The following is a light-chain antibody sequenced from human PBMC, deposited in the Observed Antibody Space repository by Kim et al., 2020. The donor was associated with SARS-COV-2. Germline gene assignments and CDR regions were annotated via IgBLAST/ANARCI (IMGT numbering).Light chain of an antibody. CDR3: QQYNRWPPYI. J-gene: IGKJ2*01. CDR1: QSVTSN. V-gene: IGKV3-15*01. CDR2: GAS. Sequence: EIVMTQSPATLSMSPGERATLSCRASQSVTSNLAWYQQKPGQAPRLLIYGASIMATGIPARFSGSGSGTEFTLTISSLQSEDFAVYYCQQYNRWPPYIFGQGTKLEIK.